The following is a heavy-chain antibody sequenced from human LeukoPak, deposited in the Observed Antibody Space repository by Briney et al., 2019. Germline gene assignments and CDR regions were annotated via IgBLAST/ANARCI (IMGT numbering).Heavy chain of an antibody. J-gene: IGHJ4*02. Sequence: ASVKVSCKASGYTFTSYDINWVRQATGQGLEWMGWMNPNSGNTGYAQKFQGRVTMTEDTSTDTAYMELSSLRSEDTAVYYCASSAANRYSSGPYYFDYWGQGTLVTVSS. V-gene: IGHV1-8*01. CDR2: MNPNSGNT. CDR1: GYTFTSYD. D-gene: IGHD6-19*01. CDR3: ASSAANRYSSGPYYFDY.